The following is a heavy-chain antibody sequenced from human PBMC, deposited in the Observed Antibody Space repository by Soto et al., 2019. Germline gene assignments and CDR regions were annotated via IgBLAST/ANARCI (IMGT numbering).Heavy chain of an antibody. CDR2: IYPGDSDT. CDR3: ARYPAIAARPGYFDY. V-gene: IGHV5-51*01. J-gene: IGHJ4*02. D-gene: IGHD6-6*01. Sequence: GESLKISCKGSGYSFTSYWIGRVRQMPGKGLEWMGIIYPGDSDTRYSPSFQGQVTISADKSISTAYLQWSSLKASDTAMYYCARYPAIAARPGYFDYWGQGTLVTVSS. CDR1: GYSFTSYW.